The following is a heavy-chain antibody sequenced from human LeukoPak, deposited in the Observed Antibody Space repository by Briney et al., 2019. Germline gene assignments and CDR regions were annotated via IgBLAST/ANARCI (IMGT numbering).Heavy chain of an antibody. Sequence: SETLSLTCAVYDESFSGYYWSWIRQPPGKGLEWLGEVNHRGSTNYKLSLKSRLTISVDTSRKEISLKLASVTAADTAIYYCARVDIVTTNYFDPWGQGTLVTVSS. CDR1: DESFSGYY. V-gene: IGHV4-34*01. CDR3: ARVDIVTTNYFDP. CDR2: VNHRGST. J-gene: IGHJ5*02. D-gene: IGHD5-12*01.